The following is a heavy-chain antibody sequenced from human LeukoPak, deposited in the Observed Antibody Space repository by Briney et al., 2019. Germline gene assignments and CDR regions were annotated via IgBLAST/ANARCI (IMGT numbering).Heavy chain of an antibody. CDR2: IYYSGST. J-gene: IGHJ4*02. V-gene: IGHV4-39*01. Sequence: PSETLSLTSTVSGGSISSSSYYWGWIRQPPGKGLEWIGSIYYSGSTYYNPSLKSRVTISVDTSKNQFSLKLSSVTAADTAVYYCVIAARFFFDYWGQGTLVTVSS. CDR1: GGSISSSSYY. D-gene: IGHD6-6*01. CDR3: VIAARFFFDY.